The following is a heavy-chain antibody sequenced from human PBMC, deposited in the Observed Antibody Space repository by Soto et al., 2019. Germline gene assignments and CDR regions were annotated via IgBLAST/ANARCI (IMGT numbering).Heavy chain of an antibody. CDR1: GFTFSSYA. Sequence: EVQLLESGGGLVQPGGSLRLSCAASGFTFSSYAMSWVRQAPGKGLEWVSAISGSGGSTYYADSVKGRFTISRDNSKNTLYLQRNSLRAEDTAVYYCARLLTYYDIVTGPNWFDPWGQGTLVTVSS. D-gene: IGHD3-9*01. CDR3: ARLLTYYDIVTGPNWFDP. J-gene: IGHJ5*02. V-gene: IGHV3-23*01. CDR2: ISGSGGST.